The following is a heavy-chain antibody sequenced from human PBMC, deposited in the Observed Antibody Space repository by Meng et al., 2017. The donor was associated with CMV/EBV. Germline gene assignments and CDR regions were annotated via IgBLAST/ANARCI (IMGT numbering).Heavy chain of an antibody. Sequence: VPSTEAGPGTVTPSATLYLTCTDSGGYISSYYWSWIRQPAGKGLEWIGRIYTSGSTNYNPSLKSRVTMSGDTSTNQFSLKLSSVTAADTAVYYCARDLMNCSSTSCANWFDPWGQGTLVTVSS. CDR2: IYTSGST. J-gene: IGHJ5*02. V-gene: IGHV4-4*07. CDR3: ARDLMNCSSTSCANWFDP. D-gene: IGHD2-2*01. CDR1: GGYISSYY.